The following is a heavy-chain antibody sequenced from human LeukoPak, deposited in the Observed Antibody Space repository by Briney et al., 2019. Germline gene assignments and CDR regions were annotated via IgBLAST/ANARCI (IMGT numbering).Heavy chain of an antibody. V-gene: IGHV3-9*01. Sequence: GRSLRLSCAASGFTFDDYVMHWVRQAPGKGLEWVSGISWNSGSIGYADSVKGRFTISRDNAKNSLYLQMNSLRAEDTALYYCAKDSLGYCSSTSCYGDFEYWGQGTLVTVSS. CDR3: AKDSLGYCSSTSCYGDFEY. CDR2: ISWNSGSI. CDR1: GFTFDDYV. J-gene: IGHJ4*02. D-gene: IGHD2-2*01.